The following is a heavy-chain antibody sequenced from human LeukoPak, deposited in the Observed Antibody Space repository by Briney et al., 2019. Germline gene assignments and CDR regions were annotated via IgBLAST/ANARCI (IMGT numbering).Heavy chain of an antibody. D-gene: IGHD3-10*01. CDR3: ARGITMVRGVITHYYYYYYMDV. V-gene: IGHV1-18*01. J-gene: IGHJ6*03. Sequence: ASVKVSCKASGYTFTSYGISWVRQAPGQGLGWMGWIGAYNGKTNYAQKLQGRVTMTTDTSTSTAYMELRSLRSDDTAVYYCARGITMVRGVITHYYYYYYMDVWGKGTTVTVSS. CDR2: IGAYNGKT. CDR1: GYTFTSYG.